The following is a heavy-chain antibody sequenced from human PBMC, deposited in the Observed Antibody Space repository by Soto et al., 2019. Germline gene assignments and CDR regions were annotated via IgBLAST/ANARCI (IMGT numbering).Heavy chain of an antibody. CDR2: MNPNSGDT. D-gene: IGHD3-10*01. CDR1: GYTFTSYE. CDR3: ARGELLWFGELLR. Sequence: QVQLVQSGAEVKKPGASVKVSCKASGYTFTSYEINWVRQATGQGLEWMGWMNPNSGDTGYAQKFQGRVTMTRNTSISTDYMELSSLRSEDTDVYYCARGELLWFGELLRWGQGTLVTVSS. J-gene: IGHJ4*02. V-gene: IGHV1-8*01.